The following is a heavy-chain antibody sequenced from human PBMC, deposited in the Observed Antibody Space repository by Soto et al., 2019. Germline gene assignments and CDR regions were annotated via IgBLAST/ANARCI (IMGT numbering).Heavy chain of an antibody. Sequence: SVKVSCKAFGGTFSSYAISWVRQAHEQGLEWMGGIIPIFGTANYAQKFQGRVTITADESTSTAYMELSSLRSEDTAVYYCANFGYCTNGVCYGNWFDPWGQGTLVIVSS. J-gene: IGHJ5*02. V-gene: IGHV1-69*13. CDR1: GGTFSSYA. CDR2: IIPIFGTA. CDR3: ANFGYCTNGVCYGNWFDP. D-gene: IGHD2-8*01.